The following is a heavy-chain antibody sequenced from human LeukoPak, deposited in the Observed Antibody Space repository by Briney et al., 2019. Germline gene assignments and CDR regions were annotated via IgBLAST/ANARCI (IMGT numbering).Heavy chain of an antibody. J-gene: IGHJ4*02. V-gene: IGHV4-39*07. CDR2: IYYSGST. CDR3: ARTPIYYFDNSGYYN. D-gene: IGHD3-22*01. CDR1: GGSISSSSYY. Sequence: SETLSLTCTVSGGSISSSSYYWGWIRQPPGKGLEWIGTIYYSGSTYYNPSLKSRVTMSVDTSKKQFSLGLSSVTAADTAVYYCARTPIYYFDNSGYYNWGQGTLVTVSS.